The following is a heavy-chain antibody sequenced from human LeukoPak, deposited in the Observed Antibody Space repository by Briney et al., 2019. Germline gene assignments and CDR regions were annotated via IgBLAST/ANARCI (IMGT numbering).Heavy chain of an antibody. CDR1: GGSISSGSDY. CDR3: ARVSRGRYSSSFDY. D-gene: IGHD5-12*01. Sequence: SETLSLTCTVPGGSISSGSDYWSWIRKPAGKGLEWIGRIYTSGSTNYNPSLKSRVTISVDTSKNQFSLKLSSVTAADTAVYYCARVSRGRYSSSFDYWGQGTLVTVFS. CDR2: IYTSGST. J-gene: IGHJ4*02. V-gene: IGHV4-61*02.